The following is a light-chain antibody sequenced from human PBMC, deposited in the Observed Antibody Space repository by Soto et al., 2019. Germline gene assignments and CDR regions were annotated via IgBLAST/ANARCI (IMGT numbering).Light chain of an antibody. Sequence: DVQMTQSPSTLSAFLGDRVTITCRASQNISGWLAWYQQKPGKAPKLLIYKASTLQSGVPSRFSGSGSGTEFTLTISSLQADDFATYYCQQYGTSSPWTFGQGTKVELK. CDR1: QNISGW. CDR2: KAS. V-gene: IGKV1-5*03. CDR3: QQYGTSSPWT. J-gene: IGKJ1*01.